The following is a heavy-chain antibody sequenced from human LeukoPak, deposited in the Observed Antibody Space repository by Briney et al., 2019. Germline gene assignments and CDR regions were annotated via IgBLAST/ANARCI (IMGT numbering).Heavy chain of an antibody. V-gene: IGHV4-59*11. D-gene: IGHD3-10*01. CDR3: ARVQSTTRGAAQTYYYYYYMDV. CDR1: GGSISSHY. Sequence: SETLSLTCTVSGGSISSHYWSWIRQPPGKGLEWIGYIYYSGSTNYNPSLKSRVTISVDTSKNQFSLKLSSVTAADTAVYYRARVQSTTRGAAQTYYYYYYMDVWGKGTTVTVSS. CDR2: IYYSGST. J-gene: IGHJ6*03.